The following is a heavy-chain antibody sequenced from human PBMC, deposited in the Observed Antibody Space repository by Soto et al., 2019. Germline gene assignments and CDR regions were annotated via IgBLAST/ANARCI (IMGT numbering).Heavy chain of an antibody. CDR1: GYSFTSYW. CDR2: IDPSDSYT. J-gene: IGHJ6*02. D-gene: IGHD2-2*01. V-gene: IGHV5-10-1*01. CDR3: ASGSTSHYYYYYGMDV. Sequence: GESLKISCKGSGYSFTSYWISWVRQMPGKGLEWMGRIDPSDSYTNYSPSFQGHVTISADKSISTAYLQWSSLKASGTAMYYCASGSTSHYYYYYGMDVWGQGTTVTVSS.